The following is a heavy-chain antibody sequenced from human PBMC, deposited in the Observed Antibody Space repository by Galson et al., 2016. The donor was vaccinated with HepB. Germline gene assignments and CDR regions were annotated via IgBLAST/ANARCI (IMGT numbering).Heavy chain of an antibody. CDR3: ARLYCGGGSCYPRPYYFDF. CDR2: ISFDGSNT. D-gene: IGHD2-15*01. V-gene: IGHV3-30*03. J-gene: IGHJ4*01. CDR1: GFIFSSYD. Sequence: SLRLSCAASGFIFSSYDMYWVRQAPSKGLEWVAVISFDGSNTYYADSVKGRFTISRDNSNNTLYLQMNSLRAEDTAVYYCARLYCGGGSCYPRPYYFDFWGHGILVTVSP.